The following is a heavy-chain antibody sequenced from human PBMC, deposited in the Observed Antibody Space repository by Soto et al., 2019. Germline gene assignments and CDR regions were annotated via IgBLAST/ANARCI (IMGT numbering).Heavy chain of an antibody. V-gene: IGHV1-2*02. Sequence: GASVKVSCKASGYTFTGYYMHWVRKAPGQGLEWMGWINPNSGGTNYAQKFQGRVTMTRDTSISTAYMELSRLRSDDTAVYYCARALYALLLWSEGFDPWGQGTLVTVSS. D-gene: IGHD3-10*01. CDR1: GYTFTGYY. CDR2: INPNSGGT. CDR3: ARALYALLLWSEGFDP. J-gene: IGHJ5*02.